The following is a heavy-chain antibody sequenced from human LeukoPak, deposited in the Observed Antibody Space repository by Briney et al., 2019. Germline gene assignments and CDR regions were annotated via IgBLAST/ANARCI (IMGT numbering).Heavy chain of an antibody. Sequence: ASGPTLVKPTETLTLTCTLSGFSLTTRRVGVGWMRQSPGKALQWLTLIYWDDDTRYRPSLRGRLAVTKDASKNQVLLTMTNVDPADTGTYYCAHRPGMGAHRFDVWGQGILVTVSS. D-gene: IGHD1-26*01. CDR3: AHRPGMGAHRFDV. CDR2: IYWDDDT. CDR1: GFSLTTRRVG. J-gene: IGHJ4*02. V-gene: IGHV2-5*02.